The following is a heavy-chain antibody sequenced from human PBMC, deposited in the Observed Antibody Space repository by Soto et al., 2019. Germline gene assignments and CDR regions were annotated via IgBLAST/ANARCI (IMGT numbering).Heavy chain of an antibody. CDR2: ISSSSSTI. CDR1: GFTFSSYS. V-gene: IGHV3-48*01. Sequence: VQLVESGGGLVQPGGSLRLSCAASGFTFSSYSMNWVRQAPGKGLEWVSYISSSSSTIYYADSVKGRFTISRDNAKNSLYLQMNSLRAEDTAVYYCARDPEYSGYDGIDYWGQGTLVTVSS. CDR3: ARDPEYSGYDGIDY. D-gene: IGHD5-12*01. J-gene: IGHJ4*02.